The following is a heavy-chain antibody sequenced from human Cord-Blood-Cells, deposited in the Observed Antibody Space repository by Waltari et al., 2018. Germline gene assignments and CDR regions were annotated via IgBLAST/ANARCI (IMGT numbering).Heavy chain of an antibody. Sequence: QLQLQESGPGLVKPSETLSLTCTVSGGSISSSSYSWGWIRQPPGKGLEWIGSIYYSGSTYYTPSLKSRVTISVDTSKNQFSLKLSSVTAADTAVYYCARQPPGLGMGHAFDIWGQGTMVTVSS. CDR3: ARQPPGLGMGHAFDI. V-gene: IGHV4-39*01. D-gene: IGHD7-27*01. CDR2: IYYSGST. CDR1: GGSISSSSYS. J-gene: IGHJ3*02.